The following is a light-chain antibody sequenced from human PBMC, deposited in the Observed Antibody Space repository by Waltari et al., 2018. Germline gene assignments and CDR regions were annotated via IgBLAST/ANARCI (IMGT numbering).Light chain of an antibody. CDR3: QQYNTIPLN. V-gene: IGKV4-1*01. J-gene: IGKJ4*01. Sequence: DIVMTQSPDSLAVSLGERATINCKSSQSVLYSSNNKNPLAWYQQKPGQPPKLLIYWASTRESGVPDRFSGSGSGTDFTLTISNLQAEDVAVYYCQQYNTIPLNFGGGTKVQIK. CDR1: QSVLYSSNNKNP. CDR2: WAS.